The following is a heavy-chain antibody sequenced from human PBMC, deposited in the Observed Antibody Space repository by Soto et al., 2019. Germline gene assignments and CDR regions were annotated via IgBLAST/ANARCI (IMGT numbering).Heavy chain of an antibody. Sequence: QVQLQESGPGLVKPSETLSLTCSVSGVSVRSGGYYWTWIRQLPGKGLEWIGDINYSGSANYNPSPKNLVTISLDTTKNNVALTMRSVSPADTAVYYCARDGHNAYDYAYRGQGTLVTVST. V-gene: IGHV4-61*08. D-gene: IGHD5-12*01. CDR3: ARDGHNAYDYAY. CDR1: GVSVRSGGYY. CDR2: INYSGSA. J-gene: IGHJ4*02.